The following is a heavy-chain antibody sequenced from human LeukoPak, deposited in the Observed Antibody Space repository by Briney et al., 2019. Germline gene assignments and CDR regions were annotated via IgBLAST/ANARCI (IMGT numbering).Heavy chain of an antibody. CDR2: IYYSGST. Sequence: SETLSLTCTVSGGSISSGDYYWSWIRQPPGKGLEWIGYIYYSGSTYYNPSLKSRVTISVDTSKNQFSLKLSSVTAADTAVYYCARDIVVVPAASPIHWFDPWGQGTPVTVSS. V-gene: IGHV4-30-4*01. CDR1: GGSISSGDYY. CDR3: ARDIVVVPAASPIHWFDP. J-gene: IGHJ5*02. D-gene: IGHD2-2*01.